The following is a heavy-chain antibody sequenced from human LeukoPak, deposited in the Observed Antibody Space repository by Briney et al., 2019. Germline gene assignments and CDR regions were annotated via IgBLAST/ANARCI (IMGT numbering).Heavy chain of an antibody. CDR1: NGSFSGYH. Sequence: SETLSLTCAVYNGSFSGYHWSWIRQSPERGLEWIGEVNRGGDTNYNPSLRSRVAISLDTSKNHFSLKLRSVTAADTAVYNCARAAWNGGGGFDPWGQGTLVTVSS. V-gene: IGHV4-34*01. CDR2: VNRGGDT. CDR3: ARAAWNGGGGFDP. J-gene: IGHJ5*02. D-gene: IGHD3-16*01.